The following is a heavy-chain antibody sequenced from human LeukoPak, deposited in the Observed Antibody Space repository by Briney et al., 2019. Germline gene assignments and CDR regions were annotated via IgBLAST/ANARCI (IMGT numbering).Heavy chain of an antibody. D-gene: IGHD3-22*01. V-gene: IGHV3-53*05. Sequence: PGGSLRLSCAASGFTVSSNYMSWVRQAPGKGLEWVSVIYSGGSTYYADSVKGRFTISRDNSQNTLYLQMNSLRAEDTAVYYCARGGAYYSDSSGYWDAFDIWGQGTMVTVSS. CDR2: IYSGGST. CDR3: ARGGAYYSDSSGYWDAFDI. CDR1: GFTVSSNY. J-gene: IGHJ3*02.